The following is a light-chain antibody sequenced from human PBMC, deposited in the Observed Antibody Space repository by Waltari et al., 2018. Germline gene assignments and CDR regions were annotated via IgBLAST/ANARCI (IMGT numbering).Light chain of an antibody. CDR1: QSVGRA. Sequence: EIVLTQSPGTLALSPGERATLSCRASQSVGRALAWYQQKPGQAPRLLIYAASSRATGISDRFSGSGSETDFSLTISRVEPEDFAVYFCQMYVRLPVTFGQGTKVEVK. CDR3: QMYVRLPVT. V-gene: IGKV3-20*01. CDR2: AAS. J-gene: IGKJ1*01.